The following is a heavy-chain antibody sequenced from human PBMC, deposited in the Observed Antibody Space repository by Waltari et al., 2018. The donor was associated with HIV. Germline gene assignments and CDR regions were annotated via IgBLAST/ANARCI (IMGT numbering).Heavy chain of an antibody. V-gene: IGHV4-59*11. CDR3: ARDRSGYPYYYGLDV. J-gene: IGHJ6*02. D-gene: IGHD3-3*01. Sequence: QVQLQESGPGLVQPSETLSLTCTVSGGSIRNHYWSWIPQPPGKGLEWIAYIYDSGSTNYNPSLKSRVTISLDTSKNQFSLKLTSVTAADTAVYYCARDRSGYPYYYGLDVWGQGTTVSVSS. CDR2: IYDSGST. CDR1: GGSIRNHY.